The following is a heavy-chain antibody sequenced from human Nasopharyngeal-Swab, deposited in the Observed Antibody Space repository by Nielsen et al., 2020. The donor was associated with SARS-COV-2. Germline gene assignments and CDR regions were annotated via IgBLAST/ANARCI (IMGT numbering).Heavy chain of an antibody. V-gene: IGHV1-46*01. CDR3: AIPRRPTETTDPFDY. CDR2: INPSGGST. J-gene: IGHJ4*02. D-gene: IGHD4-17*01. Sequence: WVRQAPGQGLEWMGIINPSGGSTSYAQKFQGRVTMTRDTSTSTVYMELSSLRSEDTAVYYCAIPRRPTETTDPFDYWGQGTLVTVSS.